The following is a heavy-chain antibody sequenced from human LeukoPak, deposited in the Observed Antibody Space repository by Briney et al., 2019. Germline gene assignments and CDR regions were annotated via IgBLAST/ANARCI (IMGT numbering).Heavy chain of an antibody. CDR1: GGTFSSYA. D-gene: IGHD6-19*01. V-gene: IGHV1-69*05. Sequence: SVKVSCKASGGTFSSYAISWVRQAPGQGLEWMGGIIPIFGTANYAQKFQGRVTITTDESTSTAYMELSSLRSEDTAVYYCATGVSSGWYLIGPFDAFDIWGQGTMVTVSS. J-gene: IGHJ3*02. CDR2: IIPIFGTA. CDR3: ATGVSSGWYLIGPFDAFDI.